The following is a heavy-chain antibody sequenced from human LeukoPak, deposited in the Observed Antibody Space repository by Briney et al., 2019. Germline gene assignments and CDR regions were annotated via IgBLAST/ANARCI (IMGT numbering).Heavy chain of an antibody. V-gene: IGHV3-21*04. CDR2: ISSSSSYI. D-gene: IGHD5-18*01. Sequence: GGSLRLSCAASGFTFSSYSMNWVRQAPGKGLEWDSSISSSSSYIYYADSVKGRFTISRDNSKNTLYLQMNSLRAEDTAVYYCAKDDPGYSYQVGYWGQGTLVTVSS. CDR3: AKDDPGYSYQVGY. J-gene: IGHJ4*02. CDR1: GFTFSSYS.